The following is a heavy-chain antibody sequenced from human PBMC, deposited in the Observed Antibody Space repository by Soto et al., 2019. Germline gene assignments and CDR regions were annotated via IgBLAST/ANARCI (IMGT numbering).Heavy chain of an antibody. Sequence: QVQLVESGGGVVQPGRSLRLSCAASGFTFSSYAMHWARQAPGKGLEWVAVIAYDGRNKYYADSVKGRFTISRDNSKNTLYLQMNSLRIEDTAVYYCARELERVFDYWGQGTLVTVSS. CDR3: ARELERVFDY. CDR2: IAYDGRNK. D-gene: IGHD1-1*01. J-gene: IGHJ4*02. CDR1: GFTFSSYA. V-gene: IGHV3-30*04.